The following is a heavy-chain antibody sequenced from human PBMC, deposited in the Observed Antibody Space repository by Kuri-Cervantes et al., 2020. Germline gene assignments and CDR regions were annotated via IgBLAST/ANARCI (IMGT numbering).Heavy chain of an antibody. J-gene: IGHJ4*02. CDR3: ARSLYGDFVGYFDS. CDR1: GFSLSTSGMR. CDR2: IDWAGNT. V-gene: IGHV2-70*01. D-gene: IGHD4-17*01. Sequence: SGPTLVKPTQTLTLTCAFSGFSLSTSGMRVNWIRQPPGKALEWLALIDWAGNTYTSTSLKTRLTISKETSANQVVLTMTNMVPVDTATYYCARSLYGDFVGYFDSWGQGIVVTVSS.